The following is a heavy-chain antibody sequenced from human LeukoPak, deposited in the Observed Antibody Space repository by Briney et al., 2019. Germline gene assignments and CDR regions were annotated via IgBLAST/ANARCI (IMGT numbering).Heavy chain of an antibody. D-gene: IGHD3-22*01. V-gene: IGHV3-74*01. Sequence: GGSLRLSCAASGFTFSSYWMHWVRQVPGKGLVWVSRIKTDGSNTVYADNVKGRFTISRDNAKNTLYLQMNSLRVEDTAVYYCTRTYYYDSRDYFDYWGQGALATVSS. CDR1: GFTFSSYW. CDR3: TRTYYYDSRDYFDY. J-gene: IGHJ4*02. CDR2: IKTDGSNT.